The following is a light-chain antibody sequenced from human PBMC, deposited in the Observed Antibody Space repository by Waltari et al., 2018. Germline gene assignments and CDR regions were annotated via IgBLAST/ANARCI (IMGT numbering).Light chain of an antibody. Sequence: SYVVTQSPSVSVAPGTTAKISCGGDNIRSYSVHWYQQKAGQAPVLVVYDARDRPSGVRERGSGSNSGNTATLTFRRVEAVEEADYYCQVWNGGNDHDFVFGSGT. CDR2: DAR. CDR3: QVWNGGNDHDFV. J-gene: IGLJ1*01. CDR1: NIRSYS. V-gene: IGLV3-21*03.